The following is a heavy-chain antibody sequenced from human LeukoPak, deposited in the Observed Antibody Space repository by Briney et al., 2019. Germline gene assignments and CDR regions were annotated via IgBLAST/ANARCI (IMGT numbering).Heavy chain of an antibody. D-gene: IGHD6-19*01. CDR3: ARIPGLDYNSSGWSYYFDY. J-gene: IGHJ4*02. CDR2: IHYSGST. CDR1: GGSISSYY. Sequence: SETLSLTCTVSGGSISSYYWSWIRQAPGKGLEWIGYIHYSGSTNYNPSLNSRVTISVDRSKNQFSLKLSSVTAADTAVYYCARIPGLDYNSSGWSYYFDYWGQGTLVTASS. V-gene: IGHV4-59*01.